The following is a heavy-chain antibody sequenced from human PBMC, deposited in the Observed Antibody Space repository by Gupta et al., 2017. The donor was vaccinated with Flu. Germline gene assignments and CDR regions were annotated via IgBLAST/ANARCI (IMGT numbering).Heavy chain of an antibody. CDR1: DDHA. V-gene: IGHV3-9*01. D-gene: IGHD6-13*01. J-gene: IGHJ4*02. CDR3: VKDSLSSSWSLFDF. CDR2: ISWNSATV. Sequence: DDHAMHWVRRPPGKGLEWVSGISWNSATVDYADSVKGRFTISRDNAKKSLYLQMISLRAEDTAFYYCVKDSLSSSWSLFDFWGQGTLVTVSS.